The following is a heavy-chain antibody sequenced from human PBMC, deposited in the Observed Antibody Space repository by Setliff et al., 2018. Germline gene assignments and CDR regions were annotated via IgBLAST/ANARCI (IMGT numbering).Heavy chain of an antibody. CDR1: GESIRSNNW. J-gene: IGHJ4*02. D-gene: IGHD3-22*01. CDR2: IYQSGTT. Sequence: SETLSLTCTVSGESIRSNNWWNWVRQPPGKGLEWIGDIYQSGTTKYNPSLKSRVTISVDTSKNQFSLKLSSVTAADTAVYYCARHLRWLYYFDYWGRRTLVTVSS. V-gene: IGHV4-4*02. CDR3: ARHLRWLYYFDY.